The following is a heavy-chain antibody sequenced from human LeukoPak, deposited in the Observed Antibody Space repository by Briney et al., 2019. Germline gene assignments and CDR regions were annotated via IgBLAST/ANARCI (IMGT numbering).Heavy chain of an antibody. CDR2: IYYSGST. J-gene: IGHJ4*02. CDR3: ARQVGSSSWYLYYFDY. Sequence: SETLSLTCTVSGGSISSSSYYWGWIRQPPGKGLEWIGSIYYSGSTYYNPSLKSRVTISVDTSKNQLSLKLSSVTAADTAVYYCARQVGSSSWYLYYFDYWGQGTLVTVSS. D-gene: IGHD6-13*01. V-gene: IGHV4-39*01. CDR1: GGSISSSSYY.